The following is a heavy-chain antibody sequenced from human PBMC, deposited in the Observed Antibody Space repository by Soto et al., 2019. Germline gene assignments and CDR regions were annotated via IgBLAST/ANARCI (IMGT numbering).Heavy chain of an antibody. CDR1: GGTFSSYA. CDR3: ARSIGIAVAGSAFDI. V-gene: IGHV1-69*12. J-gene: IGHJ3*02. CDR2: IIPIFGTA. D-gene: IGHD6-19*01. Sequence: QVQLVQSGAEVKKPGSSVKVSCKASGGTFSSYAISWVRQAPGQGLEWMGGIIPIFGTANYAQKFQGRVTIXXDXSXXTAYMELSSLRSEDTAVYYCARSIGIAVAGSAFDIWGQGTMVTVSS.